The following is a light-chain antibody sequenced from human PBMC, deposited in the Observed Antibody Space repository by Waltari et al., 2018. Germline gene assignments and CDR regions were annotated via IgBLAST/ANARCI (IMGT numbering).Light chain of an antibody. J-gene: IGKJ4*01. CDR2: AES. V-gene: IGKV1D-16*01. CDR3: QQYNSYPST. Sequence: DIQMTQSPSSLSASVGDRVTITCRASQGISSRVAWYQQKPEKAPKSLIYAESTLKSGVPSSFSGSESGTDFTLTITSRQPEDSATYYCQQYNSYPSTFGGGTKVEIK. CDR1: QGISSR.